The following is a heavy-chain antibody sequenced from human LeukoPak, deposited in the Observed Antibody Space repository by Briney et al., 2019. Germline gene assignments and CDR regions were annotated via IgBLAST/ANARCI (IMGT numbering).Heavy chain of an antibody. J-gene: IGHJ4*02. Sequence: PSETLSLTCTVSAGSISSSSYYCGWIRQPPGKGLEWIGSIYYSGSTYYNPSLKSRVTISVDTSKNQFSLKLSSVTAADTAVYYCVGFGETLVDRGYWGQETLVTVSS. CDR3: VGFGETLVDRGY. CDR1: AGSISSSSYY. D-gene: IGHD3-10*01. V-gene: IGHV4-39*07. CDR2: IYYSGST.